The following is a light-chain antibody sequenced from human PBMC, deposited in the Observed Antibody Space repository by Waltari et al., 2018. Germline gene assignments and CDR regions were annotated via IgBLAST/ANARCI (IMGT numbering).Light chain of an antibody. CDR2: ASS. Sequence: DIQMTQSPSSLSASVGDRVTITCRASQGISNSIAWYQQKPGKAPKLLLDASSTLESGVASRFIGSVSGTDYTLTISSLQPADFATYSCEQYFSPPPYTFGPGTKLEI. CDR1: QGISNS. V-gene: IGKV1-NL1*01. J-gene: IGKJ2*01. CDR3: EQYFSPPPYT.